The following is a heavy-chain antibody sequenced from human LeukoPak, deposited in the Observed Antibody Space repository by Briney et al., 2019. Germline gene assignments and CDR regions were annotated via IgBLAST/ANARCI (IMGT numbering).Heavy chain of an antibody. CDR3: AREAVTRNYFDY. CDR1: GFTVSSNY. V-gene: IGHV3-53*01. D-gene: IGHD4-17*01. J-gene: IGHJ4*02. Sequence: GGSLRLSCAASGFTVSSNYVNWVRQAPGKGLEWVPVIYSGGSTYYADSVKGRFTISRDNSKNTLFLQMNSLRAEDTAVYYCAREAVTRNYFDYWGQGTLVTVSS. CDR2: IYSGGST.